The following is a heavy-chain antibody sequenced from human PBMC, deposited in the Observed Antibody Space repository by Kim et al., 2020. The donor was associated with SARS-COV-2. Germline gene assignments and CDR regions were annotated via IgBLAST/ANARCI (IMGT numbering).Heavy chain of an antibody. V-gene: IGHV4-4*02. CDR1: GGSISSSNW. CDR2: IHHSGST. CDR3: ARVPFSSGWPFFDY. J-gene: IGHJ4*02. Sequence: SETLSLTCAVSGGSISSSNWWSWVRQPPGKGLEWIGEIHHSGSTNYNPSLKSRVTISVDKSKNQFSLKLSSVTAADTAVYYCARVPFSSGWPFFDYWGQGTLVTVSS. D-gene: IGHD6-19*01.